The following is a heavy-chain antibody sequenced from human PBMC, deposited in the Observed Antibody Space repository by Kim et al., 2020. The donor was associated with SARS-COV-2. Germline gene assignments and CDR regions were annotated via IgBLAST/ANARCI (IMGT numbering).Heavy chain of an antibody. Sequence: GGSLRLSCAASGFTFSSYAMSWVRQAPGKGLEWVSAISGSGGSTYYADSVKGRFTISRDNSKNTLYLQMNSLRAEDTAVYYCAKHITMVRGVKRYYYYYVMDVWGQGTTVTVSS. J-gene: IGHJ6*02. D-gene: IGHD3-10*01. CDR1: GFTFSSYA. CDR3: AKHITMVRGVKRYYYYYVMDV. CDR2: ISGSGGST. V-gene: IGHV3-23*01.